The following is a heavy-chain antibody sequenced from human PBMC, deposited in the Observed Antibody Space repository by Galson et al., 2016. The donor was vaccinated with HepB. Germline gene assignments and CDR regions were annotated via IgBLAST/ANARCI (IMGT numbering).Heavy chain of an antibody. CDR1: DGSIGSHW. V-gene: IGHV4-4*02. J-gene: IGHJ4*02. D-gene: IGHD3/OR15-3a*01. Sequence: SETLSLTCTVSDGSIGSHWWSWVRQPPGKGLEWVGEIFHLGNTNYNPSLRSRLTISLDKSKNQFYLNLASVTAADTAVYYCAWTPHNWGQGILVTVAS. CDR3: AWTPHN. CDR2: IFHLGNT.